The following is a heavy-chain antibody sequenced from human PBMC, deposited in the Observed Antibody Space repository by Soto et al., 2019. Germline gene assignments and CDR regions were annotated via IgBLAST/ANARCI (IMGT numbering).Heavy chain of an antibody. D-gene: IGHD3-10*01. Sequence: EVQLLESGGGLLQPGGSQRLSCAASGFTFSSYAMSWVRQAPGKGLEWVSGISGRGGSTYYADSVKGRFTISRDNSKNTLYLQMNSLRAEDTAVYYCANFAGAEGVDVWGQGTTVTVSS. CDR3: ANFAGAEGVDV. CDR2: ISGRGGST. CDR1: GFTFSSYA. J-gene: IGHJ6*02. V-gene: IGHV3-23*01.